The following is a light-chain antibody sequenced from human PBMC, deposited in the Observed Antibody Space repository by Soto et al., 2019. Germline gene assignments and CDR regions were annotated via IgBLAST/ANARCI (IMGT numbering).Light chain of an antibody. Sequence: DIQMTQSPSTLSASVGDRVTITCRASQSISSDYLAWYQQKPGKAPKLLIFDASNLESGVPSRFSGSGSGTEFTLTISCLQPDDFASYYCQQYNSYLWTFGQGTKVEIK. CDR1: QSISSDY. J-gene: IGKJ1*01. CDR2: DAS. V-gene: IGKV1-5*01. CDR3: QQYNSYLWT.